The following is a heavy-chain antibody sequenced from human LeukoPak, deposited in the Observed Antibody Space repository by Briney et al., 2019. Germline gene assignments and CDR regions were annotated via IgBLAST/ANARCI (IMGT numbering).Heavy chain of an antibody. Sequence: GGSLRLSCAASGFTFSSYAMHWVRQAPGKGLEWVAVISYDGSNKYYADSVKGRFTISRDNSKNTLYLQMNSLRAEDTAVYYCAKESEGYCSSTSCLKPYNWFDPWGQGTLVTVSS. CDR2: ISYDGSNK. J-gene: IGHJ5*02. V-gene: IGHV3-30-3*01. CDR1: GFTFSSYA. D-gene: IGHD2-2*01. CDR3: AKESEGYCSSTSCLKPYNWFDP.